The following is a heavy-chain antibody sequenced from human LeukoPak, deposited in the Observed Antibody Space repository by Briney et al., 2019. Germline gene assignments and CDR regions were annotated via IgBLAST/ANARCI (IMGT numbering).Heavy chain of an antibody. V-gene: IGHV4-59*01. CDR2: IYYSGST. CDR1: GDSMSSYY. CDR3: ARVRAAAVPYYFDY. Sequence: SETLSLTCTVSGDSMSSYYWSWIRQPPGKGLEWIGYIYYSGSTNYNPSLKSRVAISVDTSKNQFSLKLSSVTAADTAVYYCARVRAAAVPYYFDYWGRGTLVTVSS. J-gene: IGHJ4*02. D-gene: IGHD6-13*01.